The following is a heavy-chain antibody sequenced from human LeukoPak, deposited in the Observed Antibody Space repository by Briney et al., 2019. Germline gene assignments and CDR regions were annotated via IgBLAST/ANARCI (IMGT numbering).Heavy chain of an antibody. Sequence: ASVKVSCKASGYTFTSYGISWVRPAPGQGLEWMGWISAYNGNTNYAQKLQGRVTMTTDTSTSTAYMELRSLRSDDTAVYYCARGGLRYFDWLTYYGMDVWGQGTTVTVSS. CDR1: GYTFTSYG. CDR3: ARGGLRYFDWLTYYGMDV. J-gene: IGHJ6*02. V-gene: IGHV1-18*01. D-gene: IGHD3-9*01. CDR2: ISAYNGNT.